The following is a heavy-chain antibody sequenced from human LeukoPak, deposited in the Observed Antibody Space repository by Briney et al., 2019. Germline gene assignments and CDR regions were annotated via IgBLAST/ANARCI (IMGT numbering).Heavy chain of an antibody. J-gene: IGHJ6*03. CDR2: INPNSGGT. D-gene: IGHD5-12*01. V-gene: IGHV1-2*02. CDR3: ARDWLVFGYMDV. CDR1: GYTFTGYY. Sequence: ASVKVSCKASGYTFTGYYMHWVRQAPGQGLEWMGWINPNSGGTNYAQKFQGRVTMTRDTSISTAYMQLSKLRSDDTAGYYCARDWLVFGYMDVWGKGTTVTISS.